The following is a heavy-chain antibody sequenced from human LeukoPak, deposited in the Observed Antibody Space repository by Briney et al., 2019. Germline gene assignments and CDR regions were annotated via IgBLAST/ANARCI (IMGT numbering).Heavy chain of an antibody. CDR3: GREGGYCSSGSCFFYYYGMDV. CDR1: GFTFNTYG. D-gene: IGHD2-15*01. Sequence: GGSLRLSCAASGFTFNTYGMHWVRQAPGKGLEWVAVIWYDGSDKYYADSVKGRFTISRDNSKNTLYLQMNSLRVEDTAVYYCGREGGYCSSGSCFFYYYGMDVWGQGTTVTVSS. CDR2: IWYDGSDK. V-gene: IGHV3-33*01. J-gene: IGHJ6*02.